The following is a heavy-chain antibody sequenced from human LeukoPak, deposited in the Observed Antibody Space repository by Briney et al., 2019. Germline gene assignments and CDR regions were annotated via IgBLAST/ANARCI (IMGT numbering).Heavy chain of an antibody. Sequence: PSETLSLTCTVSGGSISSSSYYRGWIRQPPGKGLEWIGSIYYSGSTYYNPSLKSRVTISVDTSKNQFSLKLSSVTAADTAVYYCARLPESPLGVLDYWGQGTLVTVSS. CDR3: ARLPESPLGVLDY. CDR1: GGSISSSSYY. CDR2: IYYSGST. D-gene: IGHD3-3*01. J-gene: IGHJ4*02. V-gene: IGHV4-39*01.